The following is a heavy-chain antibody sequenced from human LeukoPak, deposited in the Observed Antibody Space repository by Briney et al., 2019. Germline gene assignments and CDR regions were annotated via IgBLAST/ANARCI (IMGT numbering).Heavy chain of an antibody. D-gene: IGHD2-2*01. V-gene: IGHV3-11*04. CDR3: ASILGYCSSTSCYAFDY. J-gene: IGHJ4*02. Sequence: PGGSLRLSCAASGFTFSDYYMSWIRQAPGKWLEWVSYITSSGSTIYYADPVKGRFTISRDNAKNSLYLQMNSLRAEDTAVYYCASILGYCSSTSCYAFDYWGQGTLVTVSS. CDR1: GFTFSDYY. CDR2: ITSSGSTI.